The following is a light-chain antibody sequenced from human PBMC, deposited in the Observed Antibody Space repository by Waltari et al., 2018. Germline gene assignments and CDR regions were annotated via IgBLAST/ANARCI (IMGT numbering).Light chain of an antibody. CDR2: GAS. CDR3: QHYVRLPAT. J-gene: IGKJ1*01. Sequence: EIVLTQSPGTLSLSPGDRATLSCRASQSVSRTLAWYQQKPGQAPRLLIYGASTRATGIPERFSGGGSGTDFSLTISRLEPEDFALYYCQHYVRLPATFGQGTKVEIK. CDR1: QSVSRT. V-gene: IGKV3-20*01.